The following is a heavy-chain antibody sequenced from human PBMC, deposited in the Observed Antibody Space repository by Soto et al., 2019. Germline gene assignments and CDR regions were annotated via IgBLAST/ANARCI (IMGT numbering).Heavy chain of an antibody. Sequence: QVQLVQSGAEVKKPGSSVKVSCKASGGTFSSYAISWVRQAPGQGLEWMGGIIPIFGTANYAQKFQGRVTITADEYTSTAYMELSSLRSEDTAVYYCARAYCGGDCYLYYYYGMDVWGQGTTVTVSS. V-gene: IGHV1-69*01. CDR1: GGTFSSYA. CDR2: IIPIFGTA. CDR3: ARAYCGGDCYLYYYYGMDV. D-gene: IGHD2-21*02. J-gene: IGHJ6*02.